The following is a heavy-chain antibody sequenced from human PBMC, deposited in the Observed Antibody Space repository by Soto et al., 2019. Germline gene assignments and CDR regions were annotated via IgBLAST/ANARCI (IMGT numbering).Heavy chain of an antibody. D-gene: IGHD3-10*01. V-gene: IGHV1-69*13. CDR2: IIPIFGTA. J-gene: IGHJ5*02. CDR1: GGTFSSYT. Sequence: SVKVSCKASGGTFSSYTISWVRQAPGQGLEWMGGIIPIFGTANYAQKFQGRVTITADESTSTAYMELSSLRSEDTAVYYCARDYYGLTSGWFDPWGQGTLVTAPQ. CDR3: ARDYYGLTSGWFDP.